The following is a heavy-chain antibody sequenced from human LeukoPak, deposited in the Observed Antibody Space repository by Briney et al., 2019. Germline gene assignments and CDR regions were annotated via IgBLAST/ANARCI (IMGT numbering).Heavy chain of an antibody. Sequence: GRSLRLSCAASGFTFSSYAMHWVRQAPGKGLEGVAVISYDGSNKYYADSVKGRFTISRDNSKNTLYLQMNSLRAEDTAVYYCASGQLRYFDWLLRFDYWGQGTLVTVSS. D-gene: IGHD3-9*01. CDR3: ASGQLRYFDWLLRFDY. CDR2: ISYDGSNK. V-gene: IGHV3-30*04. CDR1: GFTFSSYA. J-gene: IGHJ4*02.